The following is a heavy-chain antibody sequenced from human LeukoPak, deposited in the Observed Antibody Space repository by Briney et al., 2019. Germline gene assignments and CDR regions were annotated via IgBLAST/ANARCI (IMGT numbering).Heavy chain of an antibody. J-gene: IGHJ4*02. V-gene: IGHV4-4*08. CDR3: AREVAATSTAIKYYFDN. Sequence: KPSETLSLTCTVSGGSISSYYWSWIRQPPGKGLEWIGYIYTSGGTNYNPSLKSRVTISVDTSKNQFSLKVNSVTAADTAVYYCAREVAATSTAIKYYFDNWGQGTLVTVSS. D-gene: IGHD6-19*01. CDR2: IYTSGGT. CDR1: GGSISSYY.